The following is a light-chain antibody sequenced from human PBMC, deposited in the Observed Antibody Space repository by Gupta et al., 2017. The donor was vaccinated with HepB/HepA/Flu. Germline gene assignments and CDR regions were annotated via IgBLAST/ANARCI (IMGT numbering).Light chain of an antibody. J-gene: IGKJ4*01. CDR1: QRISPW. CDR2: KTC. Sequence: DIRMPQSPSTLSASVGDRVTITCRTSQRISPWSACHQQKPGKAPKLLIYKTCTVESGVPSRFSGSASGAEFTLTISMLHPDDVATYYSQQDNNYPLSSGGGTKVQIK. V-gene: IGKV1-5*03. CDR3: QQDNNYPLS.